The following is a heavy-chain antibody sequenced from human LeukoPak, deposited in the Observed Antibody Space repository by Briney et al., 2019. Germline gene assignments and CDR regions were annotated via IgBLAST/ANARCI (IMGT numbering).Heavy chain of an antibody. CDR3: AKDKVIGYSSGWYYFDY. D-gene: IGHD6-19*01. CDR2: ISGSGGST. V-gene: IGHV3-23*01. Sequence: GGSLRLSCAASGFTFSIYAMSWVRQAPGKGLEWVSSISGSGGSTYYADSVKGRFTISRDNSKNTLYLQMNSLRAEDTAVYYCAKDKVIGYSSGWYYFDYWGQGTLVTVSS. CDR1: GFTFSIYA. J-gene: IGHJ4*02.